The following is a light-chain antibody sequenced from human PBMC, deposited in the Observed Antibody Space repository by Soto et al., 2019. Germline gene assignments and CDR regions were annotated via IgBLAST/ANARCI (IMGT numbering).Light chain of an antibody. Sequence: DIQMTQSPSTVSASVGDRVTITCRASQNINTWLAWYQQKPGKAPKLLILKASSLESGVPSRFSGSGSGTEFTLTISSLQPDDLATYYCQQYNSQWTVGQGTKVDIK. CDR3: QQYNSQWT. V-gene: IGKV1-5*03. CDR1: QNINTW. J-gene: IGKJ1*01. CDR2: KAS.